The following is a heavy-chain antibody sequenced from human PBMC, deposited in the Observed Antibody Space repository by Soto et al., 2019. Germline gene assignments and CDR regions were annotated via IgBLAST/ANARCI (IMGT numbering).Heavy chain of an antibody. V-gene: IGHV4-31*03. CDR3: AREGVTTEFAYYGMDV. J-gene: IGHJ6*02. D-gene: IGHD4-17*01. CDR2: IYYSGST. CDR1: GGSISSGGYY. Sequence: PSETLSLTCTVSGGSISSGGYYWSWIRQHPGKGLEWIGYIYYSGSTYYNPSLKSRVTISVDTSKNQFSLKLSSVTAADTAVYYCAREGVTTEFAYYGMDVWGQGTTVTVSS.